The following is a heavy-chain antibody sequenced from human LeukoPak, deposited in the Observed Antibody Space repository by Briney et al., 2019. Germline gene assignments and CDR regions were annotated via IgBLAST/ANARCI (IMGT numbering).Heavy chain of an antibody. D-gene: IGHD1-14*01. CDR3: VRENHGSFDY. CDR2: LSSGSTYI. V-gene: IGHV3-21*01. CDR1: GFSFSTYY. J-gene: IGHJ4*02. Sequence: GGSLRLSCAASGFSFSTYYVNWVRQAPGKGLEWVSCLSSGSTYIFYADSVRGRFAISRDNAKNSLYLQMNSLRADDTAVYYCVRENHGSFDYWGQGSLVTVSS.